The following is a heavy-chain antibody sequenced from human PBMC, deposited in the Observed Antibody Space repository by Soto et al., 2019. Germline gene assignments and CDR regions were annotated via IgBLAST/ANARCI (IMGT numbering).Heavy chain of an antibody. CDR3: ARAGGITMVRGVITNWFDP. CDR1: GGSISSYY. Sequence: QVQLQESGPGLVKPSETLSLTCTVSGGSISSYYWSWIRQPPGKGLEWIGYIYYSGSTNYNPSLMSRVTISVDTSKNQFSLKLSSVTAADTAVYYCARAGGITMVRGVITNWFDPWGQGTLVTVSS. D-gene: IGHD3-10*01. V-gene: IGHV4-59*01. CDR2: IYYSGST. J-gene: IGHJ5*02.